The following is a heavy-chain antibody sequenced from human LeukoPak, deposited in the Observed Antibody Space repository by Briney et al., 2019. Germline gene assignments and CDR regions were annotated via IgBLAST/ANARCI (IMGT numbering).Heavy chain of an antibody. D-gene: IGHD5-24*01. CDR2: ISNSGLTI. CDR1: GFTFSSFS. V-gene: IGHV3-48*04. J-gene: IGHJ4*02. Sequence: GGSLRLSCAASGFTFSSFSMNWVRQAPGKGLEWVSYISNSGLTIYYVDSVKGRFTISRDNAKNSLYLQMNSLRAEDTAVYYGARQRFFDYWGQGTLVTVSS. CDR3: ARQRFFDY.